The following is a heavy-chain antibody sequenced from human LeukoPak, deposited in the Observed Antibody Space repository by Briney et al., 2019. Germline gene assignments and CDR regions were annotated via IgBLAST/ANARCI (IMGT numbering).Heavy chain of an antibody. Sequence: GGSLRLSCSASGFTFSDYDMNWVRQAPGKGLGWVSSISYLSSHVYYGDSVKGRFSISRDNAKNSQYLQMNSLGAEDTAIYYCGRAFPPLRTSSAGDLWGQGILVTVSS. J-gene: IGHJ4*02. CDR1: GFTFSDYD. D-gene: IGHD3-16*01. CDR3: GRAFPPLRTSSAGDL. CDR2: ISYLSSHV. V-gene: IGHV3-21*01.